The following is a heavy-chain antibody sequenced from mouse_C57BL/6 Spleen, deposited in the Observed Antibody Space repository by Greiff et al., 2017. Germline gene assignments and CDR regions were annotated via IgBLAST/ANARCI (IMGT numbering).Heavy chain of an antibody. CDR3: ARDDYDGGWFAY. Sequence: VQLQQPGAELVKPGASVKMSCKASGYTFTSYWITWVKQRPGQGLEWIGDIYPGSGSTNYNEKFKSKATLTVDTSSSTAYMQLSSLTSEDSAVYYCARDDYDGGWFAYWGQGTLVTVSA. V-gene: IGHV1-55*01. J-gene: IGHJ3*01. CDR2: IYPGSGST. CDR1: GYTFTSYW. D-gene: IGHD2-4*01.